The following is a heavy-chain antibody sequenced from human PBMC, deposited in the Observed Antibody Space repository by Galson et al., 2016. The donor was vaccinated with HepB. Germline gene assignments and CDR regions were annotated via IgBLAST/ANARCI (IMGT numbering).Heavy chain of an antibody. J-gene: IGHJ4*02. V-gene: IGHV1-2*02. D-gene: IGHD1-1*01. CDR3: ARPVNRVGTGY. CDR2: INPNNGDT. Sequence: SVKVSCKASGYTFTPYGIYWVRQAPGQGLEWMGWINPNNGDTMYAQNFRGRVTLTRDTSISTAYMELDSLTSDDTAVYYCARPVNRVGTGYWGQGTLVTVSS. CDR1: GYTFTPYG.